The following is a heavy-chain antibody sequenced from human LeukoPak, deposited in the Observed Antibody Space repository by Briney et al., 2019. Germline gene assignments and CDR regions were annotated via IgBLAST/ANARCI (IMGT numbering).Heavy chain of an antibody. CDR1: GGSISSGDYY. V-gene: IGHV4-31*03. CDR3: ARVQYSSSWFGGYWFDP. D-gene: IGHD6-13*01. Sequence: PSQTLSLTCTVSGGSISSGDYYWSWLRQHPGKGLEWIGYIYYRGSTYYNPSLKSRVTISVETSKNQFSLKLSSMTAADTAVYYCARVQYSSSWFGGYWFDPWGQGILVTVSS. J-gene: IGHJ5*02. CDR2: IYYRGST.